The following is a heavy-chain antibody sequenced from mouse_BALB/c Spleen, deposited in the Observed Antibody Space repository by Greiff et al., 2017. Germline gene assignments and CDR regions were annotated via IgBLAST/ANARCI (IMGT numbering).Heavy chain of an antibody. CDR2: INPSNGGT. J-gene: IGHJ1*01. V-gene: IGHV1S81*02. CDR3: TRDYYGSSYERYFDV. CDR1: GYTFTSYY. Sequence: VQLQQSGAELVKPGASVKLSCKASGYTFTSYYMYWVKQRPGQGLEWIGEINPSNGGTNFNEKFKSKATLTVDKSSSTAYMQLSSLTSEDSAVYYCTRDYYGSSYERYFDVWGAGTTVTVSS. D-gene: IGHD1-1*01.